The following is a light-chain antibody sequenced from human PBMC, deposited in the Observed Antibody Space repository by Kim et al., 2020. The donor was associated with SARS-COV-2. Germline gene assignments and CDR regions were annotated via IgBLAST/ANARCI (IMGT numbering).Light chain of an antibody. CDR2: QDS. V-gene: IGLV3-1*01. Sequence: VSPGQTASITCSGDKLGDKYACWYQQKPGQSPVLVIYQDSKRPAGIPERFSGSNSGNTATLTISGTQAMDEADYYCQAWDSSTVVFGGGTQLTVL. CDR3: QAWDSSTVV. J-gene: IGLJ2*01. CDR1: KLGDKY.